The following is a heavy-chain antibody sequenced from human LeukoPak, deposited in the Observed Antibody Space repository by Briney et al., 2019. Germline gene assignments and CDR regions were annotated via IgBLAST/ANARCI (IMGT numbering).Heavy chain of an antibody. J-gene: IGHJ4*02. CDR3: AKYCSSTSCYPPGSFDY. Sequence: PSETLSLTCAVYGDSFSGYYWSWVRQPPGKGREWGGEINHRGSTNYNPSLKSRVTISVDTSKNQFSLKLSSVTAADTAVYYCAKYCSSTSCYPPGSFDYWGQGTLVTVSS. CDR1: GDSFSGYY. V-gene: IGHV4-34*01. D-gene: IGHD2-2*01. CDR2: INHRGST.